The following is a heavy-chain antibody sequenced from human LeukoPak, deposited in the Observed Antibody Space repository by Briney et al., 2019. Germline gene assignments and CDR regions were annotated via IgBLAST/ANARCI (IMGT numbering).Heavy chain of an antibody. D-gene: IGHD3-10*01. CDR2: IRYPGST. V-gene: IGHV4-39*01. J-gene: IGHJ4*02. CDR3: LRSHGAH. CDR1: GGSISSSDYL. Sequence: PSETVSLTCTVFGGSISSSDYLWAWIRQPPGKGLELIGNIRYPGSTYYNPSLQSRVTISVDTSKNQFSLKLISVTVADTAVYYCLRSHGAHWGQGTLVTVSS.